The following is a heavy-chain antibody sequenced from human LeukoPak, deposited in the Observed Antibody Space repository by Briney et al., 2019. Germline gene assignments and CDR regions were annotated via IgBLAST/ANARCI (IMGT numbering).Heavy chain of an antibody. CDR1: GYTFTSYD. CDR3: ARANGEMATHGDDFDY. CDR2: MNPNSGNT. V-gene: IGHV1-8*01. D-gene: IGHD3-10*01. J-gene: IGHJ4*02. Sequence: ASVKVSCKASGYTFTSYDINWVRQATGQGLEWMGWMNPNSGNTGYAQKFQGRVTKTRNTSISTAYMELSSLRSEDTAVYYCARANGEMATHGDDFDYWGQGTLVTVSS.